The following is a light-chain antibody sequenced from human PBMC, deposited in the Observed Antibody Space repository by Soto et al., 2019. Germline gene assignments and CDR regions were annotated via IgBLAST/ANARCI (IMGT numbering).Light chain of an antibody. V-gene: IGKV3-11*01. CDR2: DAS. J-gene: IGKJ1*01. CDR1: QSLSSS. Sequence: IVLTQSPATLSLSPGERATLSCRARQSLSSSLAWYQQKPGQAPRLLIYDASTRATGFTARFSGSGSGTDFTLTIGSLEPEDFAVYYCQQRREWPRTFGQGTKVEIK. CDR3: QQRREWPRT.